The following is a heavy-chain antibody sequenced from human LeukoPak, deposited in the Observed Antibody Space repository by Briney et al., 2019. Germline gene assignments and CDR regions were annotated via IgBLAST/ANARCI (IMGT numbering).Heavy chain of an antibody. J-gene: IGHJ4*02. CDR2: IYHSGST. CDR1: GGSISTSNW. Sequence: SGTLSLTCAVSGGSISTSNWWSWVRQPPGKGLEWIGEIYHSGSTNYNPSLKSRVTISVDKSKSQFSLKLSSVTAADTAVYYCARVGGGYTYGCDYWSQGTLVTFSS. V-gene: IGHV4-4*02. CDR3: ARVGGGYTYGCDY. D-gene: IGHD5-18*01.